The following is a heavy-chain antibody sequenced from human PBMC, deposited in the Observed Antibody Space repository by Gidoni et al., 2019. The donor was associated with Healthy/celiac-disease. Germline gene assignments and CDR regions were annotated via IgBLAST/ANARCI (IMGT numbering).Heavy chain of an antibody. Sequence: QVQLVQSGAEVKKPGASVKVSCKASGYTFPSYGISWVRQAPGQGLEWMGWISAYNGNTNYAQKLQGRVTMTTDTSTSTAYMELRSLRSDDTAVYYCARDAFAVRLFPYTIDYWGQGTLVTVSS. CDR1: GYTFPSYG. CDR2: ISAYNGNT. J-gene: IGHJ4*02. V-gene: IGHV1-18*04. D-gene: IGHD3-3*01. CDR3: ARDAFAVRLFPYTIDY.